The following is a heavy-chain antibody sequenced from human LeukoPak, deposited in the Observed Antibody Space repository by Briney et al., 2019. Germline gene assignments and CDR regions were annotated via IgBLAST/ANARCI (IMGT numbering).Heavy chain of an antibody. V-gene: IGHV1-2*02. Sequence: ASVNVSCKASGYTFSDYYLHWVRQAPGQGLEWMGWINPNSGGTNYAQKFQGRVTMTRDTSISTAYMELSRLRSDDTAVYYCARAITMVRGVIIRGNWFDPWGQGTLVTVSS. CDR2: INPNSGGT. J-gene: IGHJ5*02. D-gene: IGHD3-10*01. CDR1: GYTFSDYY. CDR3: ARAITMVRGVIIRGNWFDP.